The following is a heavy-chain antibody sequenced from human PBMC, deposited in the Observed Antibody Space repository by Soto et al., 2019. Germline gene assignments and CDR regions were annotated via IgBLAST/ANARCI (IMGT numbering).Heavy chain of an antibody. CDR1: GGSFSGYY. D-gene: IGHD3-10*01. Sequence: PSETLSLTCAVYGGSFSGYYWSWIRQPPGKGLEWIGEINHSGSTNYNPSLKSRVTISVDTSKNQFSLKLSSVTAADTAVYYCARLRRFGYYYYGMDVWGQGTTVTVSS. J-gene: IGHJ6*02. V-gene: IGHV4-34*01. CDR3: ARLRRFGYYYYGMDV. CDR2: INHSGST.